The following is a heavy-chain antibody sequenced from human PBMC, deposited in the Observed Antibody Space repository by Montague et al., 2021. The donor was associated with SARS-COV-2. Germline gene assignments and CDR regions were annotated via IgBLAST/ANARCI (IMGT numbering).Heavy chain of an antibody. D-gene: IGHD6-13*01. V-gene: IGHV4-34*01. J-gene: IGHJ4*02. CDR3: ARDVVAAPGTFDY. CDR1: GGSFSDYH. Sequence: SETLSLTCAVYGGSFSDYHWTWIRQSPGGGLEWIGQINYGGSTKXNPSLNSRVTMSVDTSKKQFSLRLSPVTAADTAVYYCARDVVAAPGTFDYWGQGTLVTVSS. CDR2: INYGGST.